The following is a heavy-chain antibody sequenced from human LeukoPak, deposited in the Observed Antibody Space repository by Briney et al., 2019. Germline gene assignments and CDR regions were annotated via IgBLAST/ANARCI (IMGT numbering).Heavy chain of an antibody. CDR2: IKQGGSEI. Sequence: GGSLRLSCAASGFTFNYYWMNWVRQAPGKGLEWVANIKQGGSEIYYVDSVKGRFTISRDNAKNSLYLQMNSLRAEDTAVYYCARDGYSYGPDYWGQGTLVTVSS. CDR3: ARDGYSYGPDY. D-gene: IGHD5-18*01. CDR1: GFTFNYYW. J-gene: IGHJ4*02. V-gene: IGHV3-7*01.